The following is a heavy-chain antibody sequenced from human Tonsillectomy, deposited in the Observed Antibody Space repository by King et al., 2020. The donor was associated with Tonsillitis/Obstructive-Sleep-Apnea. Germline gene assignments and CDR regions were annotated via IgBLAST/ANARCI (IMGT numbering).Heavy chain of an antibody. CDR3: ARDRNYFDF. CDR1: GYTFTNYA. Sequence: QLVQSGAEVKKPGASVKVSCKGSGYTFTNYAMQWVRQAPGHSLEWLGWINAGTGNTKYSQNFQGRVAITRDTSASTAYMELSSLRSEDTAIYYVARDRNYFDFWGQGTLVTVSS. V-gene: IGHV1-3*01. CDR2: INAGTGNT. J-gene: IGHJ4*02.